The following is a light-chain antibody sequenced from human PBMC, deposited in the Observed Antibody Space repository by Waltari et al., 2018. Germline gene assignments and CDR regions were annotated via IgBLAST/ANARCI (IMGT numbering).Light chain of an antibody. V-gene: IGKV3-20*01. CDR2: GAS. CDR1: QSVISSY. CDR3: QQYGNSPIYT. Sequence: ESVMTQSPGTLSLSPGERATLSCRASQSVISSYLAWYQQRPGQAPRLLIYGASSRATGVPDRFSASGSGTDFTLTISRLEPEDFAVYYCQQYGNSPIYTFGQGTKLEI. J-gene: IGKJ2*01.